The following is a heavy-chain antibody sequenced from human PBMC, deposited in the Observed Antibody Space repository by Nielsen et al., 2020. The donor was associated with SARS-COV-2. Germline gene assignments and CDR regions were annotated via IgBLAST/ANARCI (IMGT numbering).Heavy chain of an antibody. V-gene: IGHV3-9*01. J-gene: IGHJ4*02. CDR1: GFTFDDYA. D-gene: IGHD3-10*01. Sequence: SLKISCAASGFTFDDYAMHWVRQAPGKGLEWVSGISWNSGSIGYADSVKGRFTISRDNAKNSLYLQMNSLRAEDTALYYCAKDLFLGSGSHPDYWGQGTLVTVSS. CDR3: AKDLFLGSGSHPDY. CDR2: ISWNSGSI.